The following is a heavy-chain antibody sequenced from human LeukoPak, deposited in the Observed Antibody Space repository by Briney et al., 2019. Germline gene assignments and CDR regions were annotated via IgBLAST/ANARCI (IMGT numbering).Heavy chain of an antibody. V-gene: IGHV3-74*01. D-gene: IGHD1-7*01. CDR1: GFTFSSDW. Sequence: QPGGSLRLSCAASGFTFSSDWMHWVRQAPGKGLVWISRISSDGSTTDYADSVKGRFTISRDSAKKTLYLQMHSLRADDSAVYYCTRDRSPSEYTNYERAYYYGMDVWGQGTTVTVSS. J-gene: IGHJ6*02. CDR3: TRDRSPSEYTNYERAYYYGMDV. CDR2: ISSDGSTT.